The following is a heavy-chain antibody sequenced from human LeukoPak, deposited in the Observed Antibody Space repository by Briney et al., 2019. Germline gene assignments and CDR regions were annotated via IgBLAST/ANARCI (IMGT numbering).Heavy chain of an antibody. J-gene: IGHJ5*02. CDR3: ARHDYYGSGPRNWFDP. CDR1: GGSISSYY. V-gene: IGHV4-59*08. D-gene: IGHD3-10*01. CDR2: IYYSGST. Sequence: SETLSLTCTVSGGSISSYYWSWIRQPPGKGLEWIGYIYYSGSTNYNPSLKSRVTISVDTSKNQFSLKLSSVTAADTAVYYCARHDYYGSGPRNWFDPWGQGTLVTASS.